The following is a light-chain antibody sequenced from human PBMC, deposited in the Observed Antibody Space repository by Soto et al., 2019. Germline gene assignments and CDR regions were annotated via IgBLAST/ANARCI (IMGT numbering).Light chain of an antibody. CDR2: EVS. CDR3: CSYAGSSTYV. J-gene: IGLJ1*01. Sequence: QSVLTQPASVSGSPGQSITTSCTGTISDVGSYNLVSWYQQHPGKAPKLMIYEVSKRPSGVSNRFSGSKSGNTASLTISGLQAEDEADYYCCSYAGSSTYVFGTGTKVPS. V-gene: IGLV2-23*02. CDR1: ISDVGSYNL.